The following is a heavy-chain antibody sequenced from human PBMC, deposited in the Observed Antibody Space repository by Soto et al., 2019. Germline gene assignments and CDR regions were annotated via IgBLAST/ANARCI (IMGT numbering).Heavy chain of an antibody. CDR1: GFTFSSYA. V-gene: IGHV3-23*01. Sequence: GGSLRLSCAASGFTFSSYAMSWVRQAPGKGLEWVSAISGSGGSTYYADSVKGRFTISRDNSKNTLYLQMNSLRAEDTAVYYCVADNYYDSSGLNYFDYWGQGTLVTVSS. CDR3: VADNYYDSSGLNYFDY. CDR2: ISGSGGST. D-gene: IGHD3-22*01. J-gene: IGHJ4*02.